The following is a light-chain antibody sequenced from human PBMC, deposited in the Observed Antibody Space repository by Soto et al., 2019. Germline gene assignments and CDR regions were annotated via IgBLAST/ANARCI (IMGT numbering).Light chain of an antibody. J-gene: IGKJ2*01. CDR2: GSS. Sequence: EIVLTQSPGTLSLSPGERATLSCRASQSVSYNYIAWYQQKPGQAPRLLIFGSSDRATGIPDRFSGSGSGTDFTLTISRLEPEDFAVYYCHQYGSSPPYTFGQGTNLEI. CDR3: HQYGSSPPYT. CDR1: QSVSYNY. V-gene: IGKV3-20*01.